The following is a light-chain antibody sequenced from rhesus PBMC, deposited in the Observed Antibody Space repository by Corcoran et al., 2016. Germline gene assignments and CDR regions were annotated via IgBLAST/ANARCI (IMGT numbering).Light chain of an antibody. CDR1: QSVSSK. Sequence: EIVMTQSPATLSLSPGERATLSCRASQSVSSKLAWYQQKPGQAPSLLIYASSTRSPGIPDRSSGSGSGTDFTLTISSLETEDFAVVYCQQYSQWPLTFGGGTKVEIK. CDR2: ASS. CDR3: QQYSQWPLT. V-gene: IGKV3-42*02. J-gene: IGKJ4*01.